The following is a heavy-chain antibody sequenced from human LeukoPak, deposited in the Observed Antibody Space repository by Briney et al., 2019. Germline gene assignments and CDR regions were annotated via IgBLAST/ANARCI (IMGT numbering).Heavy chain of an antibody. CDR2: INHSGST. D-gene: IGHD3-9*01. V-gene: IGHV4-34*01. J-gene: IGHJ6*02. CDR1: GGSFSGYY. Sequence: PSETPSLTCAVYGGSFSGYYWSWIRQPPGKGLEWIGEINHSGSTNYNPSLKSRVTISVDTSKNQFSLKLSSVTAADTAVYYCARGGYDILTGYYYYGMDVWGQGTTVTVSS. CDR3: ARGGYDILTGYYYYGMDV.